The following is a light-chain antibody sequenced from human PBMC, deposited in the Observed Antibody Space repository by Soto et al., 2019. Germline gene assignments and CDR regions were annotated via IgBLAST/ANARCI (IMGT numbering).Light chain of an antibody. Sequence: EIVLTQSPGTLSLFPGERATLSCTASQSVSSSYLAWYQQKPGQAPRLLIYGASSRAIGIPDRFGGSGSGTDFTLTISRLEPEDSAVYYCQQYSSSPLTFGGGTKVEIK. V-gene: IGKV3-20*01. J-gene: IGKJ4*01. CDR1: QSVSSSY. CDR2: GAS. CDR3: QQYSSSPLT.